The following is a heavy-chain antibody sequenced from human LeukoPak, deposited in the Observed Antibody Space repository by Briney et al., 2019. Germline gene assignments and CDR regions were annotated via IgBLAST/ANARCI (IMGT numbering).Heavy chain of an antibody. CDR2: IYYSGST. D-gene: IGHD3-10*01. J-gene: IGHJ4*02. Sequence: KPSETLSLTCTVSGGSISSSSYYWGWIRQPPGKGLEWIGSIYYSGSTYYNPSLKSRVTISVDTSKNQFSLKLSSVTAADTAVYYCARDLMAVRGVVGIDYWGQGTLVTVSS. CDR1: GGSISSSSYY. V-gene: IGHV4-39*07. CDR3: ARDLMAVRGVVGIDY.